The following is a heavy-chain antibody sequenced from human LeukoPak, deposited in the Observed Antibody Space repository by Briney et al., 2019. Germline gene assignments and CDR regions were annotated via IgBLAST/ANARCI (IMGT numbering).Heavy chain of an antibody. V-gene: IGHV3-11*06. J-gene: IGHJ4*02. CDR1: GFTFSDYY. CDR3: ARAGSQVLRFLEWLLTGEYFDY. D-gene: IGHD3-3*01. CDR2: ISSSSSYI. Sequence: GGSLRLSCAASGFTFSDYYMSWIRQAPGKGLEWVSSISSSSSYIYYADSVKGRFTISRDNAKNSLYLQMNSLRAEDTAVYYCARAGSQVLRFLEWLLTGEYFDYWGQGTLVTVSS.